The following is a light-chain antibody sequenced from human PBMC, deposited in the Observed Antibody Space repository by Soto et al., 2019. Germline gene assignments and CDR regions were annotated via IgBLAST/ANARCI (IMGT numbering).Light chain of an antibody. Sequence: AIQMTQSPSSLSASVGDRVTITCRASQGIRNALGWYQQKPGKAPKLLIYAASSLQSGVPSRFSGSGSGTDFTLTISSLQPEDFATYYCLQDYIYPWTFGQGTKVEIK. CDR3: LQDYIYPWT. CDR2: AAS. V-gene: IGKV1-6*01. J-gene: IGKJ1*01. CDR1: QGIRNA.